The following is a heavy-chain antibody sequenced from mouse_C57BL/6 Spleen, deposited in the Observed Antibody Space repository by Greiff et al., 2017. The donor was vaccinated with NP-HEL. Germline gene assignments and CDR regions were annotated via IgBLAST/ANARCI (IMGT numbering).Heavy chain of an antibody. Sequence: VQLQQSGPELVKPGASVKISCKASGYTFTDYYMNWVKQSHGKSLEWIGDINPNNGGTSYNQKFKGKATLTVDKSSSTAYMELRSLTSEDSAVYYCARRDYDGFDVWGTGTTVTVSS. J-gene: IGHJ1*03. CDR2: INPNNGGT. CDR1: GYTFTDYY. V-gene: IGHV1-26*01. CDR3: ARRDYDGFDV. D-gene: IGHD2-4*01.